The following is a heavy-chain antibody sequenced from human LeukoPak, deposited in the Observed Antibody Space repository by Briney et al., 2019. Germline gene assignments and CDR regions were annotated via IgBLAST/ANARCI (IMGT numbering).Heavy chain of an antibody. Sequence: SETLSLTCTVSGGSIRSSTYNWGWIRQPPGKGLEWIGSIHYTGSTYYNPSLKSRVTISVDTSDNQFSLKLSSVTAADTAVYYCARTGGSFYFYYYMDVWGKGTTVTVSS. CDR1: GGSIRSSTYN. CDR2: IHYTGST. D-gene: IGHD1-26*01. V-gene: IGHV4-39*07. CDR3: ARTGGSFYFYYYMDV. J-gene: IGHJ6*03.